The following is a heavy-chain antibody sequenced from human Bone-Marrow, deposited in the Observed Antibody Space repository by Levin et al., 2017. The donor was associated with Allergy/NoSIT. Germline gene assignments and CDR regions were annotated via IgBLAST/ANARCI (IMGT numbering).Heavy chain of an antibody. CDR2: ISWNSGTL. CDR3: AKGSYGDYTLLDY. D-gene: IGHD4-17*01. J-gene: IGHJ4*02. V-gene: IGHV3-9*01. CDR1: GFIFDDYA. Sequence: SLKISCAASGFIFDDYAMHWVRQTPGKGLEWVSGISWNSGTLGYADSVKGRFTISRDNAKNSLYLQMNTLKPEDTAFYYCAKGSYGDYTLLDYWGQGTLVTVSS.